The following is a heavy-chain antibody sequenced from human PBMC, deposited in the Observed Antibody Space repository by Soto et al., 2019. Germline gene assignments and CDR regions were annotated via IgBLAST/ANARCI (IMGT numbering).Heavy chain of an antibody. J-gene: IGHJ4*02. CDR2: INPNSGGT. CDR3: AREKDGTGTYTFDH. Sequence: GASVKVSCKASGYTFTAFYIQWVRQAPGQGPEWMGWINPNSGGTNYVQKFQGWVTMTRDTSISSAYMELSRLRSDDTAVYYCAREKDGTGTYTFDHWGQGSLVTAPQ. D-gene: IGHD3-10*01. CDR1: GYTFTAFY. V-gene: IGHV1-2*04.